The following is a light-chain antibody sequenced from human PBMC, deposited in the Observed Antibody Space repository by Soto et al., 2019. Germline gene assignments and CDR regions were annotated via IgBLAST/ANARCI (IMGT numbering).Light chain of an antibody. V-gene: IGLV2-14*01. J-gene: IGLJ3*02. CDR2: EVT. CDR3: LSYTITSVLV. Sequence: QSALTQPASVSGSPGQSITISCTGTNSDVGAYNYVSWFQQHPGKAPKLIIFEVTNRPSGVSHRFSGSKSANTASLTISGLQTEDEADYYCLSYTITSVLVFGGGTQLTV. CDR1: NSDVGAYNY.